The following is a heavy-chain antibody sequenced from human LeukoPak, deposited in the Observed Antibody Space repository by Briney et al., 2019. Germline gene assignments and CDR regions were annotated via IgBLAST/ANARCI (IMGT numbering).Heavy chain of an antibody. CDR1: GFMFSSYE. CDR2: IYNDGRT. CDR3: ARVKEQWLADYYFDY. D-gene: IGHD6-19*01. V-gene: IGHV3-66*02. J-gene: IGHJ4*02. Sequence: PGGSLRLSCAASGFMFSSYEMNWVRQAPGKGLEWVSLIYNDGRTYYADSVKGRCTISRDNSKNTLYPQMGSLRAEDMAVYYCARVKEQWLADYYFDYWGQGTLVTVSS.